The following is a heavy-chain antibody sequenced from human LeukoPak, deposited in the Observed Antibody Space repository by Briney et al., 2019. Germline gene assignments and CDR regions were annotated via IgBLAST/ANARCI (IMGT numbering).Heavy chain of an antibody. CDR1: GYTLTELS. CDR3: ATGPGYYGSGSYYNSYYFDY. V-gene: IGHV1-24*01. J-gene: IGHJ4*02. D-gene: IGHD3-10*01. CDR2: FDPEDGET. Sequence: GASVKVSCKVSGYTLTELSMHWVRQAPGKGLEWMGGFDPEDGETIHAQKFQGRVTMTEDTSTDTAYMELSSLRSEDTAVYYCATGPGYYGSGSYYNSYYFDYWGQGTLVTVSS.